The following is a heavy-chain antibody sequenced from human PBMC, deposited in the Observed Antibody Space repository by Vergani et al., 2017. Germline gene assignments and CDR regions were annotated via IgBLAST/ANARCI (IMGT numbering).Heavy chain of an antibody. Sequence: QVQLQESGPGLVKPSETLSLTCTVSGGSISSYYWSWIRQPPGKGLEWIGYIYYSGSTNYNPSLKSRVTISVDTSKNQFSLKLSSVTAADTAVYYCARHGYDLSYYYMDVWGKGTTVTVSS. CDR2: IYYSGST. D-gene: IGHD5-12*01. J-gene: IGHJ6*03. CDR3: ARHGYDLSYYYMDV. CDR1: GGSISSYY. V-gene: IGHV4-59*08.